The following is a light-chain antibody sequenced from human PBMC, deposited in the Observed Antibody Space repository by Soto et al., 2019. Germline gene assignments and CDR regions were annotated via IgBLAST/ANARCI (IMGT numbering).Light chain of an antibody. J-gene: IGLJ2*01. V-gene: IGLV1-40*01. CDR3: QSYDSSLNGVI. Sequence: HSVLTQPPSVSGAPGQRVTISCTGSSSNIGAGYDVHWYQQLPGTAPKLLIYGNSNRPSGVPDRFSGSKSGTSASLAITGLQAEDEADYYCQSYDSSLNGVIFGGGTQLTVL. CDR2: GNS. CDR1: SSNIGAGYD.